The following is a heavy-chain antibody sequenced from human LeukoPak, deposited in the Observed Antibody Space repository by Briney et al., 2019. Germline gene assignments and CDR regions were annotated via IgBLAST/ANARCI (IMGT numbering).Heavy chain of an antibody. Sequence: SETLSLTCAVSGGSISSSNWWSWVRQPPGQGLEWIGEIYHSGSTNYNPSLKSRVTISVDKSKNQFSLKLSSVTAADTAVYYCARDKKVAAAGRRPYYYYGMDVWGQGTTVTVSS. CDR1: GGSISSSNW. CDR3: ARDKKVAAAGRRPYYYYGMDV. D-gene: IGHD6-13*01. V-gene: IGHV4-4*02. J-gene: IGHJ6*02. CDR2: IYHSGST.